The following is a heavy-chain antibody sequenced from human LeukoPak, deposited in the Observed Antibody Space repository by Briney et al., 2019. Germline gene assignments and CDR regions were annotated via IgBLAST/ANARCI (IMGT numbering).Heavy chain of an antibody. V-gene: IGHV3-7*01. CDR3: ARWSVAGSLDY. D-gene: IGHD6-19*01. Sequence: GGSLRLSCAASGFTFSSYWMSWVRQAPGKGLEWVANIKQDGSEKYYVDSVKGRFTSSRDNAENSLYLQMNSLRAEVTAVYYCARWSVAGSLDYWGQGTLVTVSS. J-gene: IGHJ4*02. CDR2: IKQDGSEK. CDR1: GFTFSSYW.